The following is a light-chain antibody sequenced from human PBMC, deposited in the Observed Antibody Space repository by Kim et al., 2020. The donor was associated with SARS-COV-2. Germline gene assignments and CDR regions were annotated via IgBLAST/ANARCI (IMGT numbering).Light chain of an antibody. V-gene: IGLV3-10*01. CDR3: YSTDSSGTHWV. CDR1: ALPKKY. Sequence: SYELTQPPSVSVSPGQTARITCSGDALPKKYAFWYQQKSGQAPVLVIYEDSKRLSGIPERFSGSSSGTTATLTISGAQAEDEADYYCYSTDSSGTHWVFG. CDR2: EDS. J-gene: IGLJ3*02.